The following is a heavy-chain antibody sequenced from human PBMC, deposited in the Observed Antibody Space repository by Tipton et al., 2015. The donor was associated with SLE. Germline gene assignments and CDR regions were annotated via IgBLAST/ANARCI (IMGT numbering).Heavy chain of an antibody. CDR1: GGSISSHY. J-gene: IGHJ2*01. CDR2: INHSGST. CDR3: ARIADPSSSWYEDWYFDL. Sequence: TLSLTCTVSGGSISSHYWSWIRQPPGKGLEWIGEINHSGSTNYNPSLKSRVTISVDTSKNQFSLKLSSVTAADTAVFYCARIADPSSSWYEDWYFDLWGRGTLVTVSS. V-gene: IGHV4-59*11. D-gene: IGHD6-13*01.